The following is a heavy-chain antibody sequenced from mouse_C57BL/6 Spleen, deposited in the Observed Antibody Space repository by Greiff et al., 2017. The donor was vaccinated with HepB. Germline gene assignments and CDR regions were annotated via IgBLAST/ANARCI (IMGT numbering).Heavy chain of an antibody. Sequence: VKLMESGAELMKPGASVKLSCKATGYTFTGYWIEWVKQRPGHGLEWIGEILPGSGSTNYNEKFKGKATFTADTSSNTAYMHLSSMTTEDSAIYSCAKRTAQATGGYAMDYWGQGTSVTVSS. D-gene: IGHD3-2*02. CDR1: GYTFTGYW. CDR3: AKRTAQATGGYAMDY. J-gene: IGHJ4*01. V-gene: IGHV1-9*01. CDR2: ILPGSGST.